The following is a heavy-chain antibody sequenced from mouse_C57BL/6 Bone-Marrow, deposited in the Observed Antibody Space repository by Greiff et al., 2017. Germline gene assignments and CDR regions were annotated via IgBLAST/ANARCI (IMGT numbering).Heavy chain of an antibody. J-gene: IGHJ3*01. D-gene: IGHD1-1*01. CDR3: AREDYYGSSYRFAY. Sequence: QVQLQQSGAELVRPGTSVKLSCTASGYTFTSYWMHWVKQRPGQGLEWIGVIAPSDSYTNYNQKFKGKATLTVDTSSSTAYMQLSSLTSEDSAVYYCAREDYYGSSYRFAYWGQGTLVTVSA. CDR1: GYTFTSYW. CDR2: IAPSDSYT. V-gene: IGHV1-59*01.